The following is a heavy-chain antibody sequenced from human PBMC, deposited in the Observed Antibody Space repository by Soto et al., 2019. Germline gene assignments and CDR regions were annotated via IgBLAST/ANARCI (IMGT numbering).Heavy chain of an antibody. CDR2: ISPYNGNT. Sequence: QVQLVQSGAEVKKPGASVKVSCKASGYTFTSYGISWMRQAPGQGLEWMGWISPYNGNTNYAQKLQGRVTMTTDTSTSTSYMVLRSLRSDDTAVYYCARGIGGYFGVDYHYGMDVWGQGTTVTVSS. CDR3: ARGIGGYFGVDYHYGMDV. CDR1: GYTFTSYG. J-gene: IGHJ6*02. D-gene: IGHD3-16*01. V-gene: IGHV1-18*01.